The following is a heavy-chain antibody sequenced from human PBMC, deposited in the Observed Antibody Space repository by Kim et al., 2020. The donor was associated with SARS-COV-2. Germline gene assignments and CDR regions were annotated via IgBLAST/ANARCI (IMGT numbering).Heavy chain of an antibody. CDR3: TRLLGNYGSGSYFDY. V-gene: IGHV3-73*01. Sequence: SLKGRFTISRDDSKNTAYLQMNSLKTEDTAVYYCTRLLGNYGSGSYFDYWGQGTLVTVSS. J-gene: IGHJ4*02. D-gene: IGHD3-10*01.